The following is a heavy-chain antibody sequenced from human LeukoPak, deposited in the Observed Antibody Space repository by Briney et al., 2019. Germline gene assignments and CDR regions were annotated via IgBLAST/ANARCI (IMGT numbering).Heavy chain of an antibody. CDR2: MNPNSGNT. CDR3: ATTRGGDYYYDSSGYWSYGY. V-gene: IGHV1-8*01. D-gene: IGHD3-22*01. Sequence: ASVKVSCKATGYTFTSYDINWVRQATGQGLEWMGWMNPNSGNTGYVQKFQGRVTMTRNTSISTAYMELSSLRSEDTAVYYCATTRGGDYYYDSSGYWSYGYWGQGTLVTVSA. J-gene: IGHJ4*02. CDR1: GYTFTSYD.